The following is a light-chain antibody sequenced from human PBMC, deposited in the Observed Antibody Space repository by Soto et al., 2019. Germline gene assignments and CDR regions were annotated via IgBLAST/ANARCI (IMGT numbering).Light chain of an antibody. CDR2: GAS. CDR3: LQRSDWRT. CDR1: QSVSSY. Sequence: EIVMTQSPATLSVSPGERATLSCRASQSVSSYLAWYQQKPGQAPRLLIYGASTRATGIPARFSGSGSGTDFTLTISRLEPEDFAVYYCLQRSDWRTFGRGTKVDI. J-gene: IGKJ1*01. V-gene: IGKV3-11*01.